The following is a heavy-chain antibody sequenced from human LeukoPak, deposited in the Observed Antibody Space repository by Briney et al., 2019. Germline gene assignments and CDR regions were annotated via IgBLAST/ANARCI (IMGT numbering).Heavy chain of an antibody. CDR3: ARHLADDSSGYYFGLYYYYMDV. D-gene: IGHD3-22*01. CDR2: IYYSGST. CDR1: GGSISSSSYY. Sequence: SETLSLTCTVSGGSISSSSYYWGWIRQPPGKGLEWIGSIYYSGSTYYNPSLKSRFTISVDTSKNQFSLKLSSVTAADTAVYYCARHLADDSSGYYFGLYYYYMDVWGKGTTVTISS. V-gene: IGHV4-39*01. J-gene: IGHJ6*03.